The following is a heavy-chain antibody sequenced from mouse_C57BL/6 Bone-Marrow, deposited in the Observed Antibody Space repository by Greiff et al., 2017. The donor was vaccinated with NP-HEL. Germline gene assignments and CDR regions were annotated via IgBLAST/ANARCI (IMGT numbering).Heavy chain of an antibody. CDR2: IHPNSGST. V-gene: IGHV1-64*01. D-gene: IGHD1-1*01. CDR3: ARLKLRRGYFDV. J-gene: IGHJ1*03. CDR1: GYTFTSYW. Sequence: QVQLQQSGAELVKPGASVKLSCKASGYTFTSYWMHWVKQRPGQGLEWIGMIHPNSGSTNYNEKFKSKATLTVDKSSSTAYMQLSSLTSEDSAVYYCARLKLRRGYFDVWGTGTTVTVSS.